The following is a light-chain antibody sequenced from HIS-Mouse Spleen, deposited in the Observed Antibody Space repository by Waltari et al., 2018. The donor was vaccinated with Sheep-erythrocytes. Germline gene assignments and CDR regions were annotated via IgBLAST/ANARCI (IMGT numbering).Light chain of an antibody. CDR1: SSDVGGYNY. CDR3: CSYAGSYTVV. J-gene: IGLJ2*01. Sequence: QSALTQPRSVSGSPGQSVTISCTGTSSDVGGYNYVSWYQQHPGKAPKLMIYDVSKRPPGVPVRFSGSQSGNTASLTISGLQAEDEADYYCCSYAGSYTVVFGGGTKLTVL. V-gene: IGLV2-11*01. CDR2: DVS.